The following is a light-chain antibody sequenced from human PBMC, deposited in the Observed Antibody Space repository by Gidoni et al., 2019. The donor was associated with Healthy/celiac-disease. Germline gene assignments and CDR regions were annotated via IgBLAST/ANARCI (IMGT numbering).Light chain of an antibody. CDR3: QQYGSS. V-gene: IGKV3-20*01. CDR1: QSVSSSY. CDR2: GAS. J-gene: IGKJ4*01. Sequence: ELVLTQSPGTLSLSPGERATLSCRATQSVSSSYLAWYQQKPGQAPRLLIYGASSRATGSPDRFSGSGSGTDFTITISRLEPEDFAGYYCQQYGSSFGGGTKVEIK.